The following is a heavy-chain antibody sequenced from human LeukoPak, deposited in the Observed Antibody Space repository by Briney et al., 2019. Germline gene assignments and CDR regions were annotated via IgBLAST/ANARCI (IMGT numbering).Heavy chain of an antibody. CDR1: GYTFTSFD. D-gene: IGHD1-26*01. Sequence: ASVKVSCKASGYTFTSFDINWVRQATGQGLEWMGWINPNNGATNYAQKLQGRVTITGDTSISTAYMELSSLRSDDTAVYYCTRESGSYHGNDYWGQGTLVTVSS. V-gene: IGHV1-2*02. CDR3: TRESGSYHGNDY. CDR2: INPNNGAT. J-gene: IGHJ4*02.